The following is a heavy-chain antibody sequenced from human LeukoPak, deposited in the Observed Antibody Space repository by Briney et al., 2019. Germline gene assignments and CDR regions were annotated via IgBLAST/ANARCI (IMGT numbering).Heavy chain of an antibody. V-gene: IGHV3-30*02. CDR1: GFTFSSYG. D-gene: IGHD1-20*01. J-gene: IGHJ6*03. CDR3: ARPYNSNVYYYYYMDV. Sequence: GGSLRLSCAASGFTFSSYGMHWVRQAPGKGLEWVAFIRYDGNKKYYADSVKGRFTISRDNSKNTLYLQMHSLRVEDTDVYYCARPYNSNVYYYYYMDVWGKGTTVTISS. CDR2: IRYDGNKK.